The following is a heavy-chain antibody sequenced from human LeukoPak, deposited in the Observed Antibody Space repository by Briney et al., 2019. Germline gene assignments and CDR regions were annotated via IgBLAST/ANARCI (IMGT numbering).Heavy chain of an antibody. CDR3: ARVEVVATIGRRAFDI. J-gene: IGHJ3*02. D-gene: IGHD5-12*01. Sequence: SETLSLTCAVYGVSFSGYYWSWIRQPPGKGLEWIGEINHSGSTNYNPSLKSRVTISVDTSKNQFSLKLSSVTAADTAVYYCARVEVVATIGRRAFDIWGQGTMVTVSS. CDR2: INHSGST. V-gene: IGHV4-34*01. CDR1: GVSFSGYY.